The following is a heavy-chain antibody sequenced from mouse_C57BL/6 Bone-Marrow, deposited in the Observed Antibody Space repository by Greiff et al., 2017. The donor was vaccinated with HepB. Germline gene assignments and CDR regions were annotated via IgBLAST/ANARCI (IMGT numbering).Heavy chain of an antibody. J-gene: IGHJ4*01. CDR2: ISGGGGNT. CDR3: ARRRNYGSSYYAMDY. Sequence: EVMLVESGGGLVKPGGSLKLSCAASGFTFSSYTMSWVRQTPEKRLEWVATISGGGGNTYYPDSVKGRFTISRDNAKNTLYLQMSSLRSVDTALYYCARRRNYGSSYYAMDYWGQGTSVTVSS. CDR1: GFTFSSYT. V-gene: IGHV5-9*01. D-gene: IGHD1-1*01.